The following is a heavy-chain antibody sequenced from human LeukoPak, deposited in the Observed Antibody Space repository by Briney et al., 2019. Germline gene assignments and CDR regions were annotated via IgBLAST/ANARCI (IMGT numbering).Heavy chain of an antibody. V-gene: IGHV4-59*08. J-gene: IGHJ1*01. CDR1: GGSFSGYY. Sequence: SETLSLSCTVSGGSFSGYYWSWIRQPPGKGLGWIGFIYYSGSTKYNPSLKSRVTISVDTSKNQFSLKLTSVTAADTAVYYCARYGSGSYSYDHFQQWGQGTLVTVSS. CDR2: IYYSGST. CDR3: ARYGSGSYSYDHFQQ. D-gene: IGHD3-10*01.